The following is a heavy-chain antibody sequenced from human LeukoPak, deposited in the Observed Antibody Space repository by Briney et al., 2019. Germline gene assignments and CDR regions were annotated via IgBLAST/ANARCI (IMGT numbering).Heavy chain of an antibody. Sequence: SETLSLTCTVSGGSISSSSYYWGWIRQPPGKGLEWIGSIYYSGSTYYNPSLKSRVTISVDTSKNQFSLKLSSVTAADTAVYYCARDQVVRFGELSHFDYWGRGTLVTVSS. CDR1: GGSISSSSYY. J-gene: IGHJ4*02. CDR3: ARDQVVRFGELSHFDY. V-gene: IGHV4-39*07. D-gene: IGHD3-10*01. CDR2: IYYSGST.